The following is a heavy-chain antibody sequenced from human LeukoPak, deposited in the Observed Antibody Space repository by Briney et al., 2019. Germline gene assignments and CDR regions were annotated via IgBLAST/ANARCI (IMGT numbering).Heavy chain of an antibody. CDR3: ARDPSGYSYGYPNRPDDAFDI. V-gene: IGHV1-69*13. Sequence: ASVKVSCKASGYTFTSYGISWVRQAPGQGLEWMGGIIPIFGTANYAQKFQGRVTITADESTSTAYMELSSLRSEDTAVYYCARDPSGYSYGYPNRPDDAFDIWGQGTMVTVSS. J-gene: IGHJ3*02. D-gene: IGHD5-18*01. CDR1: GYTFTSYG. CDR2: IIPIFGTA.